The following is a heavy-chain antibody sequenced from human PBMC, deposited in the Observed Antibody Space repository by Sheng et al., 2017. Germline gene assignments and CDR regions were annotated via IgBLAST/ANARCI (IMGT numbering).Heavy chain of an antibody. J-gene: IGHJ4*02. V-gene: IGHV4-34*01. CDR2: VNHSGST. D-gene: IGHD6-13*01. CDR3: ARGDSSSWYYFDY. CDR1: GGSFSGYY. Sequence: QVQLQQWGAGLLKPSETLSLTCAVYGGSFSGYYWSWIRQPPREGAWSGLGKVNHSGSTNYNPSLKSRVTISVDTSKNQFSLKLSSVTAADTAVYYCARGDSSSWYYFDYWGQGTLVTVSS.